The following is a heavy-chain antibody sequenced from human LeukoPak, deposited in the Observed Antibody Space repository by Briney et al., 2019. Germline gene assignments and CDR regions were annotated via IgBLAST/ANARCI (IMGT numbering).Heavy chain of an antibody. V-gene: IGHV3-74*01. CDR2: INSDGSST. CDR3: AGTYGSGSYYLK. J-gene: IGHJ4*02. CDR1: GFTFSSYW. D-gene: IGHD3-10*01. Sequence: GGSLRLSCAASGFTFSSYWMHWVRQAPGKGLVWVSRINSDGSSTSYADSVKGRSTISRDNAKNTLYLQMNSLRAEDTAVYYCAGTYGSGSYYLKWGQGTLVTVSS.